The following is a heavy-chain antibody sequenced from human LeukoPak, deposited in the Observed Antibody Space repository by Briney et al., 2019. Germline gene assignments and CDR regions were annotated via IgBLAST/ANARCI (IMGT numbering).Heavy chain of an antibody. CDR3: ARDWFHAIDY. CDR1: EFSVGSNY. V-gene: IGHV3-64*01. CDR2: ISSNGGST. J-gene: IGHJ4*02. D-gene: IGHD2/OR15-2a*01. Sequence: GVLRLSCAASEFSVGSNYMTWVRQAPGKGLEYVSAISSNGGSTYYANSVKGRFTISRDNSKNTLYLQMNSLRAEDTAVYYCARDWFHAIDYWGQGTLVTVSS.